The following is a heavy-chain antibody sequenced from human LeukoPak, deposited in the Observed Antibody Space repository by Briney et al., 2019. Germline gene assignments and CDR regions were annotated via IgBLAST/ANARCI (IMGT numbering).Heavy chain of an antibody. J-gene: IGHJ4*02. CDR2: ISSSSSYI. CDR1: GFTFSTYS. Sequence: GGSLRLSCAASGFTFSTYSMNWVRQAPGKGLEWVSSISSSSSYIYYADSVKGRFTISRDNAKNSLYLQMNSLRAEDTAVYYCARDRGAVAGFFDYWGQGTLVTVSS. V-gene: IGHV3-21*01. CDR3: ARDRGAVAGFFDY. D-gene: IGHD6-19*01.